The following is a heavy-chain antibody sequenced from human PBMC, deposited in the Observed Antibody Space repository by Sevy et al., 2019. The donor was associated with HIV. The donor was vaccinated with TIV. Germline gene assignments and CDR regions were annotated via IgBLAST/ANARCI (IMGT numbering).Heavy chain of an antibody. CDR2: ISYDGSNK. CDR1: GFTFSSDA. V-gene: IGHV3-30-3*01. J-gene: IGHJ4*02. D-gene: IGHD3-22*01. Sequence: GGSLRLSCAASGFTFSSDAMHWVHQAPGKGLEWVAVISYDGSNKYYADSVKGRFTISRDNSKNTLYLQMNSLRAEDTALYYCAREERITMIVVRPATIPATDYWGQGTLVTVSS. CDR3: AREERITMIVVRPATIPATDY.